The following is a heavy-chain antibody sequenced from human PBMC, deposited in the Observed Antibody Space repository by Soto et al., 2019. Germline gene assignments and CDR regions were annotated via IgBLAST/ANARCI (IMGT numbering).Heavy chain of an antibody. CDR2: ISFDGANI. CDR3: ARDPYGGYIFDS. J-gene: IGHJ4*02. D-gene: IGHD5-12*01. Sequence: SGGGVVQPGTSLRLSCAASGFLFRNYAMHWVRQSPAKGLEWLAVISFDGANIFYAGAAKGRFTISRDNSKQTLYLQLDSLRPEHPGVYFCARDPYGGYIFDSWGQGTQVTLSS. V-gene: IGHV3-30-3*01. CDR1: GFLFRNYA.